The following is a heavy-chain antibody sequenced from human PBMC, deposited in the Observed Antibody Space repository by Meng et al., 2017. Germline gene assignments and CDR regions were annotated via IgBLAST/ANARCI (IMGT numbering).Heavy chain of an antibody. Sequence: QIQLQQSGPGLVKPSQTLSLICAISGYSVSSNSAAWNWIRQSPSRGLEWLGRAYYRSKWYHDYAESVKSRISIDPDTSKNQFSLQLRSVTPEDSVVYYCARGSYSFDSWGQRTLVTVSS. J-gene: IGHJ4*02. CDR1: GYSVSSNSAA. D-gene: IGHD1-26*01. V-gene: IGHV6-1*01. CDR3: ARGSYSFDS. CDR2: AYYRSKWYH.